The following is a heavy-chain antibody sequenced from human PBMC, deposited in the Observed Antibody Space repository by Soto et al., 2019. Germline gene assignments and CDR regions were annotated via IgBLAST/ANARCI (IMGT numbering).Heavy chain of an antibody. V-gene: IGHV1-46*01. CDR3: ARGLGELSSAYYYYYGMDV. J-gene: IGHJ6*02. CDR1: GYTFTSYY. Sequence: APVKVSCKASGYTFTSYYMHWVRQAPGQGLEWMGIINPSGGSTSYAQKFQGRVTMTRDTSTSTVYMELSSLRSEDTAVYYCARGLGELSSAYYYYYGMDVWGQGTTVTVSS. D-gene: IGHD3-16*02. CDR2: INPSGGST.